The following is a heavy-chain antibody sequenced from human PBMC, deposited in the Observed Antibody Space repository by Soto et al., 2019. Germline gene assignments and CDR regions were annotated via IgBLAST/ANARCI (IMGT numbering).Heavy chain of an antibody. J-gene: IGHJ6*02. Sequence: KSGGSLRLSCAASGFTFSSYSMNWVRQAPGKGLEWVSSISSSSSYIYYADSVKGRFTISRDNAKNSLYLQMNSLRAEDTAVYYCARLGHGGSYDILTGYYGNYYGMDVWGQGTTVTVSS. V-gene: IGHV3-21*01. CDR3: ARLGHGGSYDILTGYYGNYYGMDV. CDR2: ISSSSSYI. D-gene: IGHD3-9*01. CDR1: GFTFSSYS.